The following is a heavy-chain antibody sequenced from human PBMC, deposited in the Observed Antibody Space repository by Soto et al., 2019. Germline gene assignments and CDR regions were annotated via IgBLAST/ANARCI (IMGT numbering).Heavy chain of an antibody. CDR2: IIPILGIA. V-gene: IGHV1-69*08. CDR3: AREEYYYGSGAFFDY. D-gene: IGHD3-10*01. J-gene: IGHJ4*02. CDR1: GGTFSSYT. Sequence: QVQLVQSGAEVKKPGSSVKVSCKASGGTFSSYTISWVRQAPGQGLEWMGRIIPILGIANYAQKFQGRVTITADKSTSKAYMEMSSVRSEDTAVYYCAREEYYYGSGAFFDYWGQGTLVTVSS.